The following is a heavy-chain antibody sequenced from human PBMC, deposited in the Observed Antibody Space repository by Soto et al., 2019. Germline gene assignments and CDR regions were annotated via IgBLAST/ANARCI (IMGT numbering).Heavy chain of an antibody. V-gene: IGHV3-33*05. J-gene: IGHJ3*01. Sequence: QVQLAESGGGVVQPGRSLRLSCAASGFTFRNYGMHWVRQAPGKGLEWMAVIVNDGSQKYEADSVKGRFTISRDNSKNTLYLQMNSLTVEDTAVYYCVRDDIGSANALDVWGQGTMV. CDR2: IVNDGSQK. CDR3: VRDDIGSANALDV. CDR1: GFTFRNYG. D-gene: IGHD2-15*01.